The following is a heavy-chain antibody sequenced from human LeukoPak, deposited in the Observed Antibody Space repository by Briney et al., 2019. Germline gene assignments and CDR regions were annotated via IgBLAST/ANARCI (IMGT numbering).Heavy chain of an antibody. J-gene: IGHJ4*02. CDR1: GYTFTSYY. V-gene: IGHV1-46*01. D-gene: IGHD3-22*01. CDR3: ARGEGREAYYYDSSGYFTPLGY. Sequence: ASVTVSCKASGYTFTSYYMHWVRQAPGQGLEWMGIINPSGGSTSYAQKFQGRVTMTRDMSTSTVYMELSSLRSEDTAVYYCARGEGREAYYYDSSGYFTPLGYWGQGTLVTVSS. CDR2: INPSGGST.